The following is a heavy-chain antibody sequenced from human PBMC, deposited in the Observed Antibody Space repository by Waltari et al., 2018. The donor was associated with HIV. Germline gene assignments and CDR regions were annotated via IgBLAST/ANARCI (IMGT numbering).Heavy chain of an antibody. CDR2: IHSSGGT. J-gene: IGHJ4*02. D-gene: IGHD6-13*01. CDR3: ARDTTVVGTRYFDY. V-gene: IGHV3-53*01. Sequence: EVQLVESGGGLLQPGGSLRLSCAASGSTVSSVYMSWVRPAPGKGLEWVSVIHSSGGTNYADSVKGRFTISRDNSKNTLYLQMNSLGAEDTAVYYCARDTTVVGTRYFDYWGRGTLVTVSS. CDR1: GSTVSSVY.